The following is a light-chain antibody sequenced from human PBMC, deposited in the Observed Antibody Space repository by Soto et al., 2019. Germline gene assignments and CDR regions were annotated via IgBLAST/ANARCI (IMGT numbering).Light chain of an antibody. V-gene: IGKV1-9*01. CDR3: QQLNPYPRT. Sequence: DIQLTQSPSFLSASVGDRVTSTCRASQGISSYLAWYQQKPGKAPKLLIYAASTWQSGVPSRFSGSGSGTEFTLTSSSLQPEDFATYYCQQLNPYPRTFGGGTKVEI. CDR1: QGISSY. CDR2: AAS. J-gene: IGKJ4*01.